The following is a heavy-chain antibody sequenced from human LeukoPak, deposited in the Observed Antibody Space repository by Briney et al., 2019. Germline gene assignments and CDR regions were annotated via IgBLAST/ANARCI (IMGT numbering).Heavy chain of an antibody. Sequence: GGSLRPSCAASGFTFSGYYMNWVRQAPGKGLEWVSSIGGSSRTIYYADSVKGRCTVSRDNAKNSLFLQMNSLRAEDTAVYFCARAIFGVAQPPHYFYYYMDVWGKGTTVTVSS. V-gene: IGHV3-21*01. J-gene: IGHJ6*03. CDR1: GFTFSGYY. D-gene: IGHD3-3*01. CDR2: IGGSSRTI. CDR3: ARAIFGVAQPPHYFYYYMDV.